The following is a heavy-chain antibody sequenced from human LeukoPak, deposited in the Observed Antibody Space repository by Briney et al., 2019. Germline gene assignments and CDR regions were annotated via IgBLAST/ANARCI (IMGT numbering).Heavy chain of an antibody. D-gene: IGHD3-9*01. CDR2: IKQDGSEK. J-gene: IGHJ3*02. CDR3: ARVPDILTGYLDAFDI. V-gene: IGHV3-7*03. Sequence: AGGSLRLSCAASGFTFSSYWMSWVRQAPGKGLEWVANIKQDGSEKYYVDSVKGRFTISRDNAKNSLYLQMSSLRAEDTAVYYCARVPDILTGYLDAFDIWGQGTMVTVSS. CDR1: GFTFSSYW.